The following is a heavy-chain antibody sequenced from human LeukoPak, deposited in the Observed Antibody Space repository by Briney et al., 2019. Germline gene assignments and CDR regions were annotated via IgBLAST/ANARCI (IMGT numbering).Heavy chain of an antibody. CDR1: GFTFTSSA. J-gene: IGHJ6*03. D-gene: IGHD2-2*01. Sequence: GASVKVSCKSSGFTFTSSAMPWERQARGQRLEWIGWIVVGSGNTNYAQKFQERVTITRDMSTSTAYMELSSLRSKDTAVYYCARTRRRGVVVVPAARWYYYMDVCGKGTTVTVSS. CDR3: ARTRRRGVVVVPAARWYYYMDV. V-gene: IGHV1-58*02. CDR2: IVVGSGNT.